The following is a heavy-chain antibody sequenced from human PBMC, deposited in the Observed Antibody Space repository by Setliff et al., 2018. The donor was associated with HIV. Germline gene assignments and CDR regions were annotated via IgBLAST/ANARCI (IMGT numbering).Heavy chain of an antibody. V-gene: IGHV1-8*01. D-gene: IGHD3-10*01. Sequence: ASVKVSCKASGYTFPSYDINWVRQATGQGLEWMGWMNPNSGNTGYAQKVQGRLTMTRNTSISTVNMELSSLRSEDTAVYYCARDSFGGEFTYYYYGMDVWGQGTTVTVSS. J-gene: IGHJ6*02. CDR3: ARDSFGGEFTYYYYGMDV. CDR2: MNPNSGNT. CDR1: GYTFPSYD.